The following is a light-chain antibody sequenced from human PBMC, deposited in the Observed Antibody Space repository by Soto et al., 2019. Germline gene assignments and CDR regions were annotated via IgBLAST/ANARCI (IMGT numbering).Light chain of an antibody. V-gene: IGLV1-44*01. Sequence: QSVLTQPSSASGTPGQRVTISCSGSSSNIGFKTVTWYQQVPGTAPKLLIYSNDQRPSGVPDRLSGSKSGTSASLAISGLQSEDEADYYCAAWDDSQNGGVFGGGTKLTVL. CDR1: SSNIGFKT. J-gene: IGLJ3*02. CDR3: AAWDDSQNGGV. CDR2: SND.